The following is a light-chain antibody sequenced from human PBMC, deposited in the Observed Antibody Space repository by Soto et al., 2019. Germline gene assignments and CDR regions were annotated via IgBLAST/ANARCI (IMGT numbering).Light chain of an antibody. CDR3: HQYSRSPET. J-gene: IGKJ1*01. CDR1: ETVKSAS. CDR2: GAF. Sequence: EIELTLSPAILSVFPGKRANLSCRPSETVKSASLAWYQQRPGQAPRLLMYGAFNRARGIPDRFSGSGSGADFTLTINRLRPADFAVYYCHQYSRSPETFGQGTKWISN. V-gene: IGKV3-20*01.